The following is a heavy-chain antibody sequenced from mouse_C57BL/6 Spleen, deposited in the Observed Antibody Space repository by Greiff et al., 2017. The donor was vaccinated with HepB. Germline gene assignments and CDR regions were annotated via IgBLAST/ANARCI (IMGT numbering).Heavy chain of an antibody. V-gene: IGHV1-62-2*01. CDR1: GYTFTEYT. CDR3: ARHSTTVVALDY. CDR2: FYPGSGSI. Sequence: QVQLKESGAELVKPGASVKLSCKASGYTFTEYTIHWVKQRSGQGLEWIGWFYPGSGSIKYNEKFKDKATLTADKSSSTVYMELSRLTSEGSAVYFCARHSTTVVALDYWGQGTTLTVSS. J-gene: IGHJ2*01. D-gene: IGHD1-1*01.